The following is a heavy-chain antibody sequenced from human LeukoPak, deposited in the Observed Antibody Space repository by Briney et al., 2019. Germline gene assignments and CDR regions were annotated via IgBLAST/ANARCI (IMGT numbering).Heavy chain of an antibody. CDR3: ARHKEESGAYRPNDY. Sequence: SETLSLTCTVSGGSISDYSWSWIRQPPGKGLEWIGFIYYTGSTDYNPSLKSRVTMSVDTSKNQFSLKLSSVTAADTAVYYCARHKEESGAYRPNDYWGQGTLVTVSS. CDR1: GGSISDYS. J-gene: IGHJ4*02. D-gene: IGHD1-1*01. V-gene: IGHV4-59*08. CDR2: IYYTGST.